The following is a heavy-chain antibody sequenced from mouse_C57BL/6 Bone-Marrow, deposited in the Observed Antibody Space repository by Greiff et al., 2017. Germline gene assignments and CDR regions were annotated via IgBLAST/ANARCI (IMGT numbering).Heavy chain of an antibody. D-gene: IGHD1-1*01. Sequence: QVQLKESGAELMKPGASVKLSCKATGYTFTGYWIEWVKQRPGHGLDWIGEILPGSGSTNYNEKFKGKATFTADTSSNTAYMQLSSLTTEDSAIYYCARDPYYYYGSSYDAYWGQGTLVTVSA. CDR2: ILPGSGST. CDR3: ARDPYYYYGSSYDAY. V-gene: IGHV1-9*01. J-gene: IGHJ3*01. CDR1: GYTFTGYW.